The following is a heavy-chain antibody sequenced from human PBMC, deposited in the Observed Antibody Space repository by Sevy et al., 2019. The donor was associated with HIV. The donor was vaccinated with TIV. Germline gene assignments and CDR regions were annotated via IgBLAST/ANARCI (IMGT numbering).Heavy chain of an antibody. CDR1: GFTFSSYG. CDR3: AKGVGWLVGRENSDY. Sequence: GGSLRLSCAASGFTFSSYGMHWVRQAPGKGLEWVAFIRYDGSNKYYADSVKGRFTISRDNSKNTLYLQMNSLRAEDTAVYYCAKGVGWLVGRENSDYWGQGTLVTVSS. J-gene: IGHJ4*02. D-gene: IGHD6-19*01. CDR2: IRYDGSNK. V-gene: IGHV3-30*02.